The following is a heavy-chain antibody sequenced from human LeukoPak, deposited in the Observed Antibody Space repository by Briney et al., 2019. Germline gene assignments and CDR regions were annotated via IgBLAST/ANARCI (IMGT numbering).Heavy chain of an antibody. J-gene: IGHJ2*01. CDR3: AGVYYLLRYFDL. CDR2: INHSGST. D-gene: IGHD3-22*01. CDR1: GGSFSGYY. V-gene: IGHV4-34*01. Sequence: SETLSLTCAVYGGSFSGYYWSWIRQPPGKGLEWIGEINHSGSTNYNPSLKSRVTISVDTSKNQFSLKLSSVTAADTAVYYCAGVYYLLRYFDLRGRGTLVTVSS.